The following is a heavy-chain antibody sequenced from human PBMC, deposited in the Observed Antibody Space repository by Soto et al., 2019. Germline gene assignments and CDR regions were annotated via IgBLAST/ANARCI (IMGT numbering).Heavy chain of an antibody. Sequence: GGSLRLSCAASGFTFSDYYMSWIRQAPGKGLEWVSYISSSGSTIYYADSVKGRFTISRDNAKNSLYLQMNSLRAEDTAVYYCARVLGTTIPGIGYKDISPKNYYYYYMDVWGKGTTVTVSS. CDR2: ISSSGSTI. J-gene: IGHJ6*03. D-gene: IGHD5-12*01. CDR1: GFTFSDYY. CDR3: ARVLGTTIPGIGYKDISPKNYYYYYMDV. V-gene: IGHV3-11*01.